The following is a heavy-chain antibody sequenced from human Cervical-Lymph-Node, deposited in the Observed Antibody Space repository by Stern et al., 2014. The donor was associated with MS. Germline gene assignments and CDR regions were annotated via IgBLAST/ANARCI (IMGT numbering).Heavy chain of an antibody. CDR2: FDPEDCET. Sequence: QVQLVQSGAEVKKPGASVKVSCKVSGYTLTELSMHWVRQAPGKGLEWMGGFDPEDCETIYAQKFQGRVTMTEDTSTDTAYMELSSLRSEDTAVYYCATFTRAAVAGTGWFDPWGQGTLVTVSS. CDR1: GYTLTELS. J-gene: IGHJ5*02. CDR3: ATFTRAAVAGTGWFDP. V-gene: IGHV1-24*01. D-gene: IGHD6-19*01.